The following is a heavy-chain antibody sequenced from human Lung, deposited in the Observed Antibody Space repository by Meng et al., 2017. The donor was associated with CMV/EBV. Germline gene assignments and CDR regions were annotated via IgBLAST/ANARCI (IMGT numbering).Heavy chain of an antibody. CDR3: AKGRFYIDS. D-gene: IGHD3-3*01. CDR1: GFTFSSYA. CDR2: IGGSGAIT. V-gene: IGHV3-23*01. J-gene: IGHJ4*02. Sequence: RLSCAGSGFTFSSYAMSWVRQAPGKGLEWVSSIGGSGAITYYADSVKGRFTISRDNSKNTLYLQMNSLRAEDTAVYYCAKGRFYIDSWGQGTLVTVSS.